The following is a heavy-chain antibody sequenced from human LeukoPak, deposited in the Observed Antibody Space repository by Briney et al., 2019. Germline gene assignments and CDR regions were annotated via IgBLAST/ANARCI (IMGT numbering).Heavy chain of an antibody. D-gene: IGHD6-19*01. V-gene: IGHV3-30*18. CDR1: GFTFSSYG. Sequence: QSGGSLRLSCAASGFTFSSYGMHWVRQAPGKGLEWVAVISYDGSNKYYADSVKGRFTISRDNSKNTLYLQMNSLRAEDTAVYYCAKGSVAGTFDYWGQGTLVTVSS. CDR3: AKGSVAGTFDY. CDR2: ISYDGSNK. J-gene: IGHJ4*02.